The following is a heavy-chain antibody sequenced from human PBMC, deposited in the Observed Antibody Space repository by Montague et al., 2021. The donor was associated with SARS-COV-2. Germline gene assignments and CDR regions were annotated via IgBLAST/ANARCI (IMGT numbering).Heavy chain of an antibody. D-gene: IGHD4-11*01. CDR2: TYYRSKWYN. J-gene: IGHJ4*02. CDR3: ARISVGSKYYFDF. CDR1: GDSVSSNIAT. Sequence: CAISGDSVSSNIATWNWIRQSPSRGLEWLGRTYYRSKWYNDYAEXVKSRITIDPDTSKHQFSLHLNSVTPEDTAVYYCARISVGSKYYFDFCGQGTLVTVSS. V-gene: IGHV6-1*01.